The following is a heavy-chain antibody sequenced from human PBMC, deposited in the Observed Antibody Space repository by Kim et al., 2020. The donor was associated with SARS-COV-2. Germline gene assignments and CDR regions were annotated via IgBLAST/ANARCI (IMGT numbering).Heavy chain of an antibody. CDR1: GFTFSSYA. V-gene: IGHV3-23*01. CDR3: AKALFIVSYDTSGSYRVIDAFDA. D-gene: IGHD3-16*02. CDR2: ISGSGGST. J-gene: IGHJ3*01. Sequence: GGSLRLSCAASGFTFSSYAMTWVRQAPGKGLEWVSGISGSGGSTYYGDSVKGRFSISRDNFKNTVSLQMDSLRGDDTAVYYCAKALFIVSYDTSGSYRVIDAFDAWGQGTVVTVSS.